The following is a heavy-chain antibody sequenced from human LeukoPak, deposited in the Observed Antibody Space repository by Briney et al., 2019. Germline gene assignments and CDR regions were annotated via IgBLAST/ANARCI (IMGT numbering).Heavy chain of an antibody. CDR1: GFTVSSNY. V-gene: IGHV3-11*04. D-gene: IGHD1-26*01. J-gene: IGHJ3*02. CDR3: ARGTDSGTSTRGGAFEI. CDR2: IGSSGSVI. Sequence: GGSLRLSCAASGFTVSSNYMSWVRQAPGKGLEWVSYIGSSGSVIYYTDSVKGRFTISRDNAKNSLYLQMNSLRVEEAAIYYCARGTDSGTSTRGGAFEIWGQGTMVTVSS.